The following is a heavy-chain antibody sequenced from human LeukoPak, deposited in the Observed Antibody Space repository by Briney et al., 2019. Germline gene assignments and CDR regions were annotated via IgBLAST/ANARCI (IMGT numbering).Heavy chain of an antibody. CDR2: IDAAGNT. V-gene: IGHV3-13*04. J-gene: IGHJ3*02. D-gene: IGHD4-23*01. CDR3: ARTSKVTSAMDI. Sequence: GGSLRLSCAASGFTFSSYDLRWVRQATGKGLEWVSAIDAAGNTFYPGSVKGRFAISRENAKNSLYLQMNNVRVGDTAVYYCARTSKVTSAMDIWGQGTVVTVSS. CDR1: GFTFSSYD.